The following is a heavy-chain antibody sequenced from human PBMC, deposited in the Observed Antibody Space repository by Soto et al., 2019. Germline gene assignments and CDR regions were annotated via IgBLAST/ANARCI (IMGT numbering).Heavy chain of an antibody. J-gene: IGHJ5*02. CDR2: ISSSGSTI. Sequence: QVQLVESGGGLVKPGGSLRLSCAASGFTFSDYYMSWIRQAPGTGLEWVSYISSSGSTIYYADSVKGRFTISRDNAKNSLYLQMNSLRAADTAVYYCARDLYSGSYYWFDPWGQGTLVTVSS. CDR3: ARDLYSGSYYWFDP. D-gene: IGHD1-26*01. CDR1: GFTFSDYY. V-gene: IGHV3-11*01.